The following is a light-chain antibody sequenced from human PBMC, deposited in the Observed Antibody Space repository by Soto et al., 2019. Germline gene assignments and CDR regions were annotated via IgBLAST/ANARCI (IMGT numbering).Light chain of an antibody. CDR1: GSDVGAYNL. J-gene: IGLJ1*01. CDR3: CSYAGTVAYV. Sequence: ASVSGVALDASSISCARTGSDVGAYNLVSWYQQHPGKAPKLIICEVNTRPSGISNRFSGSKSGDTASLTISGLQAEDEAEYFCCSYAGTVAYVSGTGTKVTV. CDR2: EVN. V-gene: IGLV2-23*02.